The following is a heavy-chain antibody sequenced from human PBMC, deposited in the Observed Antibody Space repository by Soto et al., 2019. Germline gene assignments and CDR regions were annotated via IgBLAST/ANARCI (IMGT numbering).Heavy chain of an antibody. CDR1: GFSLDTSPMG. D-gene: IGHD6-13*01. J-gene: IGHJ4*02. CDR2: IFWDDDK. Sequence: GPGPRLGNPTQTLRLTCTLSGFSLDTSPMGGGWIRQPPGKALEWLGLIFWDDDKRYRPSLQRRLTITKDTSKNQVVLKMTDMDPVDTATYYCIHTDDIFGAAGTDYWGQGALVTVSS. V-gene: IGHV2-5*02. CDR3: IHTDDIFGAAGTDY.